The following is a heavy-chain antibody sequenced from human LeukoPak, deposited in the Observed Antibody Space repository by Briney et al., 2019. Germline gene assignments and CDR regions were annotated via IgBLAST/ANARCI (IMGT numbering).Heavy chain of an antibody. CDR1: GYSFTSYW. CDR2: IRYDGSNK. Sequence: GESLKISCKGSGYSFTSYWIGWVRQAPGKGLEWVAFIRYDGSNKYYADSVKGRFTISRDNSKNTLYLQMNSLRAEDTAVYYCASTFSGAILGAFDIWGQGTMVTVSS. J-gene: IGHJ3*02. V-gene: IGHV3-30*02. D-gene: IGHD1-26*01. CDR3: ASTFSGAILGAFDI.